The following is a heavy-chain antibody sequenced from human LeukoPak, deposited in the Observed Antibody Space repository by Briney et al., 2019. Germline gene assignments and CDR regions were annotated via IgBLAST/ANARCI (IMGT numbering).Heavy chain of an antibody. Sequence: SETLSLTCAVYGGSFSGYYWSWIRQPPGKGLEWIGEINHGGRTNYNPSLKSRVTISVDTSKNQFSLNLSSVTAADTAVYYCARLPPPGSFFECWGQGTLVTVSS. V-gene: IGHV4-34*01. CDR3: ARLPPPGSFFEC. D-gene: IGHD1-26*01. CDR2: INHGGRT. J-gene: IGHJ4*02. CDR1: GGSFSGYY.